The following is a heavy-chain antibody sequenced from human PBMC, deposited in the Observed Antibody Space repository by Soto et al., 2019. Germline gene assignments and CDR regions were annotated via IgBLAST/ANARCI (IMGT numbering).Heavy chain of an antibody. J-gene: IGHJ5*01. V-gene: IGHV3-23*01. Sequence: EVQLSESGGGLAQPGGSLRLSCATSGFIFTNYVLAWVRLAPGRGLEWVSAISASGDNTYYADSVKGRFTISRDNSKNTVYLQMNSLRPEDRAVYYCAKEGYTSGWYAFWGQGTLVTVSS. CDR1: GFIFTNYV. CDR2: ISASGDNT. CDR3: AKEGYTSGWYAF. D-gene: IGHD6-19*01.